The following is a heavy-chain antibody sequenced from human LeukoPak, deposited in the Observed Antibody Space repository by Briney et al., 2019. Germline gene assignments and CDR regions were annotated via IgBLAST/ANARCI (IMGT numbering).Heavy chain of an antibody. CDR1: GGSISSSSYY. J-gene: IGHJ4*02. D-gene: IGHD3-9*01. CDR3: ARLDDILTGYYRGPPGYFDY. Sequence: SETLSLTCTVSGGSISSSSYYWGRIRQPPGKGLEWIGSIYYSGSTYYNPSLKSRVTISVDTSKNQFSLKLSSVTAADTAVYYCARLDDILTGYYRGPPGYFDYWGQGTLVTVSS. CDR2: IYYSGST. V-gene: IGHV4-39*01.